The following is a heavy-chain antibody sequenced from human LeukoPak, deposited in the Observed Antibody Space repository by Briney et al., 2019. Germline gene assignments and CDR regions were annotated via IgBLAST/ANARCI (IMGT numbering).Heavy chain of an antibody. CDR1: GGSISNYY. J-gene: IGHJ4*02. V-gene: IGHV4-59*01. CDR2: IYYSGST. D-gene: IGHD3-10*01. Sequence: SETLSLTCTVSGGSISNYYWSWIRQPPGKGLEWIGHIYYSGSTNYNPSLKSRVTISVDTSKNQFSLKLSSVTAADTAVYYCARDRGGYFDYWGQGTLVTVSS. CDR3: ARDRGGYFDY.